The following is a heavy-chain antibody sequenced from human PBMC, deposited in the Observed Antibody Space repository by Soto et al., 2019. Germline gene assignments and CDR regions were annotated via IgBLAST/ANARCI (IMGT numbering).Heavy chain of an antibody. CDR2: IHSGGSS. D-gene: IGHD6-13*01. CDR1: DYSINSDSNL. V-gene: IGHV4-28*01. Sequence: LSLTCSVSDYSINSDSNLWGWIRQPPGKGLEWIGYIHSGGSSYYNPSLKSRVIMSVDTAKNQFSLKLTSVTAVDTAVYYCARKPRLAAAEFAYWGQGVLVPVAS. CDR3: ARKPRLAAAEFAY. J-gene: IGHJ4*02.